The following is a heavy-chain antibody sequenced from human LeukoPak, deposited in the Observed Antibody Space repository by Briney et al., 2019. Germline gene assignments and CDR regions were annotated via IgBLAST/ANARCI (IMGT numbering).Heavy chain of an antibody. CDR2: INPSGGST. CDR3: ARDSKGNDFWSGYFVGPYFDY. V-gene: IGHV1-46*01. J-gene: IGHJ4*02. D-gene: IGHD3-3*01. Sequence: ASVTVSFTASGYTFTSYYMHWVRQAPGQGLEWMGIINPSGGSTSYAQKFQGRVTMTRDTSTSTVYMELSSLRSEDTAVYYCARDSKGNDFWSGYFVGPYFDYWGQGTLVTVSS. CDR1: GYTFTSYY.